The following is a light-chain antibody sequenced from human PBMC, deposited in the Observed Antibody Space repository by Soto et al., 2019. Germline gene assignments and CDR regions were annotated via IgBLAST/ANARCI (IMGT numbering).Light chain of an antibody. V-gene: IGLV1-44*01. J-gene: IGLJ2*01. CDR3: AAWDDSLNGHVV. Sequence: QSVLTQPPSASGTPGQRVTISCSGSSSNIGSNTVNWYQQLPGTAPKLLIYSNNQRPSGVPDRFSGSKSGTSASLAISGLQSEDEAEYYCAAWDDSLNGHVVFGRGTKVTVL. CDR1: SSNIGSNT. CDR2: SNN.